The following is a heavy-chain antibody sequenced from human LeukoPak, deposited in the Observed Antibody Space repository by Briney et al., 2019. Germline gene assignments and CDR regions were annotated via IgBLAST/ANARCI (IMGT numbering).Heavy chain of an antibody. J-gene: IGHJ4*02. CDR2: IYYSGST. D-gene: IGHD6-13*01. V-gene: IGHV4-59*08. CDR3: ARGEGIAAAVIFDY. Sequence: SETLSLTCAVYGGSFTGYYWSWIRQPPGKGLEWIGYIYYSGSTNYNPSLKSRVTISVDTSKNQFSLKLSSVTAADTAVYYCARGEGIAAAVIFDYWGQGTLVTVSS. CDR1: GGSFTGYY.